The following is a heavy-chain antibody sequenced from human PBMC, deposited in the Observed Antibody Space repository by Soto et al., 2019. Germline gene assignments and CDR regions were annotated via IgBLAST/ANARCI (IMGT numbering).Heavy chain of an antibody. CDR3: AKSGFRYCSGGSCYDWFDP. Sequence: QVQLVESGGGVVQPGRSLRLSCAASGFTFSSYGMHWVRQAPGKGLEWVAVISYDESNKYYADSVKGRFTISRDNSKNTLYLRMNSLRAEDTAVYYCAKSGFRYCSGGSCYDWFDPWGQGTLVTVSS. V-gene: IGHV3-30*18. J-gene: IGHJ5*02. D-gene: IGHD2-15*01. CDR1: GFTFSSYG. CDR2: ISYDESNK.